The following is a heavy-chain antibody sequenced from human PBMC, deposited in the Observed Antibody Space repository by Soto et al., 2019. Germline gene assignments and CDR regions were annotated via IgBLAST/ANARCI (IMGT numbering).Heavy chain of an antibody. J-gene: IGHJ6*02. CDR2: ISYDGRKK. D-gene: IGHD2-15*01. CDR3: AKDEVLVEVVARDYYGMDV. CDR1: GFTFSSFG. Sequence: QVQLVESGGGVVQPGRSLRLSCAASGFTFSSFGMHWVRQAPGKGLEWVAVISYDGRKKYYADSMKGRFTISRDNSKNTLYLQMNNLRADDTAMYYCAKDEVLVEVVARDYYGMDVWGQGTTVTVSS. V-gene: IGHV3-30*18.